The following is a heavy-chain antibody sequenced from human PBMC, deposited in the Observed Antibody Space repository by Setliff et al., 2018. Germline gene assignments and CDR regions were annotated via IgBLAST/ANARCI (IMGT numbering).Heavy chain of an antibody. J-gene: IGHJ6*03. CDR2: LYTSGDT. Sequence: PSETLSLTCTVSGGSISSHYWTWIRQPAGKGLEWIGRLYTSGDTNYNPSLKSRVSMSLDTSKNQFSLRLNSVTAADTAVYYCARAISGWYSAHYYYMDVWGKGTTVTVSS. V-gene: IGHV4-4*07. D-gene: IGHD6-19*01. CDR1: GGSISSHY. CDR3: ARAISGWYSAHYYYMDV.